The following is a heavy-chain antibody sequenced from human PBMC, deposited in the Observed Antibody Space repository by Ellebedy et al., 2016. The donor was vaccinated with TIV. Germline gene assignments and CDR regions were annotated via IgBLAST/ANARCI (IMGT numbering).Heavy chain of an antibody. J-gene: IGHJ6*02. Sequence: ASVKVSCXASGYTFTSYYMHWVRQAPGQGLEWMGIINPSGGSTSYAQKFQGRVTMTRDTSTSTVYMELSSLRSEDTAVYYCARPTSDYYGTDVWGQGTTVTVSS. V-gene: IGHV1-46*01. CDR3: ARPTSDYYGTDV. CDR2: INPSGGST. CDR1: GYTFTSYY.